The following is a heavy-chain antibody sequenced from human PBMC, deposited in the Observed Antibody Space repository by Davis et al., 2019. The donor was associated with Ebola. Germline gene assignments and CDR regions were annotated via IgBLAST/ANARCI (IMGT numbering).Heavy chain of an antibody. CDR1: GGSVTGTSYS. J-gene: IGHJ4*02. D-gene: IGHD1-7*01. CDR2: VFNGGNT. CDR3: AGLSPLGTTVDY. V-gene: IGHV4-39*01. Sequence: PSETLSLTCTVSGGSVTGTSYSWGWVRQPPGKGLEWIANVFNGGNTFYSPSLKSRISISVGTSTNQFSLKLTSVTAADTAMYYCAGLSPLGTTVDYWGQGTLVTVSS.